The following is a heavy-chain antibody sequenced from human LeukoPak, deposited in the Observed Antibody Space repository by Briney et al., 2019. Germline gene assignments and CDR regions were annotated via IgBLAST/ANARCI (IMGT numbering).Heavy chain of an antibody. J-gene: IGHJ4*02. CDR2: ISDSGSTI. D-gene: IGHD4-23*01. CDR1: GSSFSTYG. Sequence: GGSLRLSCEASGSSFSTYGMHWTRQAPGKGLEWLAYISDSGSTIYYADSVRDRFTISRDNVRNSLFLQMTSLRAEDTALYHCATDWPVDWGQGTLVTVSS. CDR3: ATDWPVD. V-gene: IGHV3-48*04.